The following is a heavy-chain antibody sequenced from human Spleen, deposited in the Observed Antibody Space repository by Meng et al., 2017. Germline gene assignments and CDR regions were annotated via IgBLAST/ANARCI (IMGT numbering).Heavy chain of an antibody. D-gene: IGHD4-11*01. V-gene: IGHV4-34*01. CDR1: GGSFSDYY. J-gene: IGHJ4*02. CDR3: ARGPTTMAHDFDY. CDR2: INHSGST. Sequence: QVPLQQWGAGLLKPSEPLSLTCVVSGGSFSDYYWSWIRQPQGKGLEWIGEINHSGSTNYNPSLESRATISVDTSQNNLSLKLSSVTAADSAVYYCARGPTTMAHDFDYWGQGTLVTVSS.